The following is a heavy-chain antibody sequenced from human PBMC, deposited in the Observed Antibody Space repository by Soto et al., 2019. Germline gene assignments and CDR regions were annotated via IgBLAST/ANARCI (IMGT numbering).Heavy chain of an antibody. CDR2: IYSGGST. CDR1: GFTFGNYA. V-gene: IGHV3-66*01. CDR3: ARDLVWFGELLWSDDAFDI. J-gene: IGHJ3*02. D-gene: IGHD3-10*01. Sequence: GGSLRLSCAASGFTFGNYAFSWVRQAPGKGLEWVSVIYSGGSTYYADSVKGRFTISRDNSKNTLYLQMNSLRAEDTAVYYCARDLVWFGELLWSDDAFDIWGQGTMVTVSS.